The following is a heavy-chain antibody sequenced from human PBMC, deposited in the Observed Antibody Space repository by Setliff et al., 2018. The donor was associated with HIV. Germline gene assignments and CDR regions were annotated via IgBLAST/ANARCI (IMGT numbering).Heavy chain of an antibody. CDR1: GFTFTKYG. CDR2: ISYAGST. J-gene: IGHJ6*03. V-gene: IGHV3-30*18. CDR3: AKDLGGRSPYYYHYYMDV. D-gene: IGHD1-26*01. Sequence: PGGSLRLSCVTSGFTFTKYGLHWVRQAPGKGLEWVAVISYAGSTYYADSVKGRFTISRDNSKNTLLLQMDSLRAEDTAVYYCAKDLGGRSPYYYHYYMDVWGKGTTVTVSS.